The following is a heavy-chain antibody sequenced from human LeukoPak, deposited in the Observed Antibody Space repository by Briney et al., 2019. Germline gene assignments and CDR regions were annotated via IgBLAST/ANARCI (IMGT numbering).Heavy chain of an antibody. D-gene: IGHD6-13*01. CDR1: GFTFSSYW. V-gene: IGHV3-7*02. CDR3: AKLHPGYSSSGNFDY. CDR2: IKPDGSEE. Sequence: PGGSLRLSCAASGFTFSSYWMSWVRQAPGKGLEWVANIKPDGSEEYYVDSVRGRFTISRDNAQNSLYLQMNSLRAEDTAVYYCAKLHPGYSSSGNFDYWGQGTLVTVSS. J-gene: IGHJ4*02.